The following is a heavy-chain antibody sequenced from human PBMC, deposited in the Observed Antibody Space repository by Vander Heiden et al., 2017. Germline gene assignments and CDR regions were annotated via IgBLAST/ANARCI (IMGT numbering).Heavy chain of an antibody. J-gene: IGHJ4*02. D-gene: IGHD3-22*01. CDR3: AKGSDYYDSSGYLDY. CDR1: GFTFDDYA. CDR2: ISWNSHSI. V-gene: IGHV3-9*01. Sequence: EVQVVESGGGLVQPGRSLRLSCAASGFTFDDYAMPWVRQAPGKGLEWVSGISWNSHSIGYADSVKGRFTISRDNAKNSLYLQMNSLRAEDTALYYCAKGSDYYDSSGYLDYWGQGTVVTVSS.